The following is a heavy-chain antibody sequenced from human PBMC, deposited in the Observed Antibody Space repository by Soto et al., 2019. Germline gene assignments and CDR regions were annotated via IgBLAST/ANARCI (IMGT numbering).Heavy chain of an antibody. V-gene: IGHV3-23*01. Sequence: GGSLRLSCAASGFTFSSYAMSWVRQAPGKGLEWVSAISGRGGSTYYADSVKGRFTISRANSKNTLYLQMNSLRAEDTAVYCCAKAFEVGYRGYAPGAFDIWGQGTMVTVSS. D-gene: IGHD5-12*01. CDR1: GFTFSSYA. CDR3: AKAFEVGYRGYAPGAFDI. CDR2: ISGRGGST. J-gene: IGHJ3*02.